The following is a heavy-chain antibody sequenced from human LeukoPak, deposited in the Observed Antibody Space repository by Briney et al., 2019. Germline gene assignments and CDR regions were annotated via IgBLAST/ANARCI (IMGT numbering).Heavy chain of an antibody. V-gene: IGHV3-74*01. D-gene: IGHD3-22*01. Sequence: GGSLRLSCEASGFTSSDYRMHWVRQAPGKGLVWVSHTNSDGSSTSYADSVKGRFTISRDNAKNTLYLQMNSLRAEDTAVYYCARVMYYYDSSGYYHYWYFDLWGRGTLVTVSS. J-gene: IGHJ2*01. CDR1: GFTSSDYR. CDR3: ARVMYYYDSSGYYHYWYFDL. CDR2: TNSDGSST.